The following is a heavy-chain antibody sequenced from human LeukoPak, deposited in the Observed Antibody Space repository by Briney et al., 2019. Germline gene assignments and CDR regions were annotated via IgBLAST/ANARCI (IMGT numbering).Heavy chain of an antibody. CDR2: INHSGST. CDR3: ARVRRPVAPYYFDY. CDR1: GGSISSGSYY. J-gene: IGHJ4*02. Sequence: SETLSLTCTVSGGSISSGSYYWSWIRQPPGKGLEWIGEINHSGSTNYNPSLKSRVTISVDTSKNQFSLKLSSVTAADTAVYYCARVRRPVAPYYFDYWGQGTLVTVSS. D-gene: IGHD4-23*01. V-gene: IGHV4-39*07.